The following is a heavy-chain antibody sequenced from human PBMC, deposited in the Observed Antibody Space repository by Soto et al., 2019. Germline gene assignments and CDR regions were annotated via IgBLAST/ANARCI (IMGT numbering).Heavy chain of an antibody. CDR3: ARRYGDTLDY. D-gene: IGHD4-17*01. V-gene: IGHV4-59*08. Sequence: TETLSLTCTVSGGSISSYYWSWIRQPPGKGLEWIGYIYYSGSTNYNPSLKSRVTISVDTSKNQFSLKLSSVTAADTAVYYCARRYGDTLDYWGQGTLVTVSS. CDR2: IYYSGST. CDR1: GGSISSYY. J-gene: IGHJ4*02.